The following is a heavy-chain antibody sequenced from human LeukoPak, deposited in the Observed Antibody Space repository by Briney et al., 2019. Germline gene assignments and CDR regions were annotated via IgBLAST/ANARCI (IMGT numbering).Heavy chain of an antibody. CDR1: GFTFSSYS. J-gene: IGHJ4*02. Sequence: GGSLRLSCAASGFTFSSYSMNWVRQAPGKGLEWVSSISSSSYIYYADSVKGRFTISRDNAKNSLYLQMNSLRAEDTAVYYCARDFWYCSSTSCYRGVVDYWGQGTLVTVSS. CDR3: ARDFWYCSSTSCYRGVVDY. D-gene: IGHD2-2*02. CDR2: ISSSSYI. V-gene: IGHV3-21*01.